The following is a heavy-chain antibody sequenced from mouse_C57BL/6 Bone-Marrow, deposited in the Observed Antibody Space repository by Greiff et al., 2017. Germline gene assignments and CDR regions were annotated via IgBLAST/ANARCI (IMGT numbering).Heavy chain of an antibody. CDR3: ARKGYNGSSTYYFDY. D-gene: IGHD1-1*01. Sequence: QVQLQQPGAELVKPGASVKLSCKASGYTFTSYWMQWVKQRPGQGLEWIGEIDPSDSYTNYNQKFKGKATLTVDTSSSTAYMQLSSLTSEDSAVYYCARKGYNGSSTYYFDYWGQGTTLTVSS. V-gene: IGHV1-50*01. CDR1: GYTFTSYW. CDR2: IDPSDSYT. J-gene: IGHJ2*01.